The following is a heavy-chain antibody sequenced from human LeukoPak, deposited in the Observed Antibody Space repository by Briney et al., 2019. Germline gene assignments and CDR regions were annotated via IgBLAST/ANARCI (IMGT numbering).Heavy chain of an antibody. V-gene: IGHV3-7*01. J-gene: IGHJ4*02. CDR1: GFTFSSYW. CDR2: IKQDGSEK. D-gene: IGHD5-12*01. CDR3: AKGGYSGYDAMGY. Sequence: GGSLRLSCAASGFTFSSYWMGWVRQAPGKGLEWVANIKQDGSEKYYVDSVKGRFTISRDNAKNSLYLQMNSLRAEDTAVYYCAKGGYSGYDAMGYWGQGTLVTVSS.